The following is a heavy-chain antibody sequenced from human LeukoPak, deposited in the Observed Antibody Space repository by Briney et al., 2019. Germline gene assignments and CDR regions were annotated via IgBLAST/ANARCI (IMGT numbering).Heavy chain of an antibody. J-gene: IGHJ4*02. V-gene: IGHV4-59*01. CDR2: IYYSGNT. CDR1: GGSISNYY. D-gene: IGHD6-19*01. CDR3: VRENYSSGWYGIIDY. Sequence: PSETLSLTCTVSGGSISNYYWSWIRQLPGKGLEWIGYIYYSGNTNYNPSLKSRVTISVDTSKNQFSLKLSSVTAADTAVYYCVRENYSSGWYGIIDYWGQGTLVTVSS.